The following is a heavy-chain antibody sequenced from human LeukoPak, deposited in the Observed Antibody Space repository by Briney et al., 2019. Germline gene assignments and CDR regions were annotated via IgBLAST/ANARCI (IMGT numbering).Heavy chain of an antibody. CDR2: IYSDGST. D-gene: IGHD1-26*01. V-gene: IGHV3-66*01. CDR3: ARVIVGAVFDY. J-gene: IGHJ4*02. CDR1: GFTVSSSY. Sequence: GGSLRLSCVASGFTVSSSYMTWVRQAPGKGLEWVSVIYSDGSTYYADSVKGRFTISRDNSKNTLYLQLNILRADDTALYYCARVIVGAVFDYWGQGTLVTVSS.